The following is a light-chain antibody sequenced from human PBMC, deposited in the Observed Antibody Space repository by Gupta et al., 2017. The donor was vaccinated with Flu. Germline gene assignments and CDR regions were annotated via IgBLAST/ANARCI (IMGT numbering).Light chain of an antibody. Sequence: VTLGQPASISCTSSQNLVYSDGNTYLHWFQQRPGQSPRRLIHQVSYRDSGVPDRFSGSGSGTDFTLKISRVEAEDVGIYFCMQGEHCPWAFGQGTKVEIK. CDR2: QVS. V-gene: IGKV2-30*01. J-gene: IGKJ1*01. CDR3: MQGEHCPWA. CDR1: QNLVYSDGNTY.